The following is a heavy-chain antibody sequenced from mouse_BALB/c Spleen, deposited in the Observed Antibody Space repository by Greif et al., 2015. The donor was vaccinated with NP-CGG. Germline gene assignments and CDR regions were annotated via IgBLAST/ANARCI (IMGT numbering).Heavy chain of an antibody. CDR1: GYTFTDYA. J-gene: IGHJ4*01. V-gene: IGHV1S137*01. CDR3: ARGDYYDYDGYAMDY. Sequence: VKLVESGAELVRPGVSVKISCKGSGYTFTDYAMHWVKQSHAKSLEWIGVISTYYGDASYNQKFKGKATMTVDKSSSTAYMELARLTSEDSAIYYCARGDYYDYDGYAMDYWGQGTSVTVSS. CDR2: ISTYYGDA. D-gene: IGHD2-4*01.